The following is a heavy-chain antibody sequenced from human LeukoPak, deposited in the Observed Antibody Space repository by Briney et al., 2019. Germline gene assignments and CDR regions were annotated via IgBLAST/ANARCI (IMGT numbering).Heavy chain of an antibody. D-gene: IGHD2-15*01. Sequence: GGSLRLSCAASGFTFSSYAMSWVRQAPGKGLEWVSAMSSSDDGRYYAASVRGRFTISRDTSRSTLYLQMNSLRAEDAAVYYCAKAPVTSCRGAFCYPFDYWGRGTLVTVSS. CDR3: AKAPVTSCRGAFCYPFDY. CDR2: MSSSDDGR. CDR1: GFTFSSYA. V-gene: IGHV3-23*01. J-gene: IGHJ4*02.